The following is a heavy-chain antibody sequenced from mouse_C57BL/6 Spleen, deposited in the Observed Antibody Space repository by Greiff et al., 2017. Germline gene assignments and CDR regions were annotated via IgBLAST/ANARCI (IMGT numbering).Heavy chain of an antibody. Sequence: QVQLQQPGAELVRPGSSVKLSCKASGYTFTSYWMHWVKQRPIQGLEWIGNIDPSDSETHYNQKFKDKATLTVDKSSSTAYMQLSSLTSEDSAVYYWARRGGNYDAMDYWGQGTSVTVSS. CDR2: IDPSDSET. CDR1: GYTFTSYW. D-gene: IGHD1-1*02. V-gene: IGHV1-52*01. CDR3: ARRGGNYDAMDY. J-gene: IGHJ4*01.